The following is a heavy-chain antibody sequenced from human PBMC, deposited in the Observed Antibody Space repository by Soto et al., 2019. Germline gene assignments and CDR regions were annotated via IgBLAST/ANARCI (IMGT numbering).Heavy chain of an antibody. J-gene: IGHJ4*02. Sequence: HPGGSLRLSCAASGFTFSSYGMHWVRQAPGKGLEWVAVIWYDGSNKYYADSVKGRFTISRDNSKNTLYLQMNSLRAEDTAVYYCARDWEQWLSMTAPSDYWGQGTLVTVSS. CDR1: GFTFSSYG. CDR2: IWYDGSNK. V-gene: IGHV3-33*01. D-gene: IGHD6-19*01. CDR3: ARDWEQWLSMTAPSDY.